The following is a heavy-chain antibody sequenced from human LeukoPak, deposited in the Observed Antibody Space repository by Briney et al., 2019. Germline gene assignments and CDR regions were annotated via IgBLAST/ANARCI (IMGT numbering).Heavy chain of an antibody. D-gene: IGHD3-16*01. CDR2: INDNGAGT. J-gene: IGHJ6*03. CDR3: AKGLRTGVGPYMGYHYYMDV. CDR1: GFTFSSYA. Sequence: GGSLRLSCAASGFTFSSYAMSWVRQAPGKGLKWVSTINDNGAGTYYADSVKGRSTISRDNSYNTVSLQMNSLRDEDTGVYYCAKGLRTGVGPYMGYHYYMDVWGEGATVTVSS. V-gene: IGHV3-23*01.